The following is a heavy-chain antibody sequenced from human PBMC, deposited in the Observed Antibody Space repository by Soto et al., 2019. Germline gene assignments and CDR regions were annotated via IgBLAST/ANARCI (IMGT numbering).Heavy chain of an antibody. CDR2: INHSGST. V-gene: IGHV4-34*01. J-gene: IGHJ5*02. CDR3: ASLTGMAWFGA. CDR1: GGSFSGYY. Sequence: SETLSLTCAVYGGSFSGYYWSWIRQPPGKGLEWIGEINHSGSTNYNPSLKSRVTISVDTSKNQFSLKLSSVTAADTAVYYCASLTGMAWFGAWGQGTLGAVS.